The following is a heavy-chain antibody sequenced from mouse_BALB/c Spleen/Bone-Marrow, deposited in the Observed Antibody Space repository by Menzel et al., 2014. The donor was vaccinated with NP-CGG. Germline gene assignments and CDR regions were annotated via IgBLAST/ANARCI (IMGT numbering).Heavy chain of an antibody. CDR1: GYTFTSYW. J-gene: IGHJ2*01. Sequence: VQLQQSGAELAKPGASVKMSCKASGYTFTSYWMHWVKQRPGQGLEWIGYINPSTGYTEYNQKFKDKATLTADKSSSTAHMQLSSLTSEDSAVYYCARHYRCCFGYWGEGTTLTVSS. CDR2: INPSTGYT. V-gene: IGHV1-7*01. D-gene: IGHD2-14*01. CDR3: ARHYRCCFGY.